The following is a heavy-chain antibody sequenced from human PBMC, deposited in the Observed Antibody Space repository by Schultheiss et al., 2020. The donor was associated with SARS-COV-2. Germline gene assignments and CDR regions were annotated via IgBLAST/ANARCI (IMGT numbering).Heavy chain of an antibody. V-gene: IGHV1-2*02. D-gene: IGHD2-2*01. CDR1: GYTFTGYY. J-gene: IGHJ4*02. CDR2: IIPILGIA. Sequence: ASVKVSCKASGYTFTGYYMHWVRQAPGQGLEWMGRIIPILGIANYAQKFQGRVTMTSDTSISTAYMELSRLRTDDTAVYYCAIPGAYAGTYFDYWGQGTLVTVSS. CDR3: AIPGAYAGTYFDY.